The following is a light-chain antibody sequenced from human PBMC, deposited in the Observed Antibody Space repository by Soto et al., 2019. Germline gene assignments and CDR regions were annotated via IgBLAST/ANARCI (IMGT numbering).Light chain of an antibody. CDR3: QQYNNWPLT. Sequence: ETVMTQSPATLSVSPGERATLSCRASQSVSSHLAWYQQKPGQAPRLLIYDASTRATGIPARFSGSGSGTEFALTISSLQSEDLAGDSGQQYNNWPLTFGGGTKVEIK. CDR2: DAS. J-gene: IGKJ4*01. CDR1: QSVSSH. V-gene: IGKV3-15*01.